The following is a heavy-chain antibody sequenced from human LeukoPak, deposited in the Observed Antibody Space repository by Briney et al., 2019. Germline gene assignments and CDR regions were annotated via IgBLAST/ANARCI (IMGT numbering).Heavy chain of an antibody. CDR3: AREPYYYDSSGLWDAFDI. D-gene: IGHD3-22*01. J-gene: IGHJ3*02. V-gene: IGHV1-69*01. Sequence: SVKVSCKASGGTFSSYAISWVRQAPGQGLEWMGGIITIFGTANYAQKFQGRVTITPDESTSTAYMELSSLRSEDTAVYYCAREPYYYDSSGLWDAFDIWGQGTMVTVSS. CDR2: IITIFGTA. CDR1: GGTFSSYA.